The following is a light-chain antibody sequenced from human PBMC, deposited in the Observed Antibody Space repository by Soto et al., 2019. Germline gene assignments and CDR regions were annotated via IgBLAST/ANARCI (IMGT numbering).Light chain of an antibody. J-gene: IGKJ1*01. CDR1: QSVSSNY. Sequence: EIVLTQSPGTLSLSPGETATLSCRASQSVSSNYLAWYQQRPGQAPRLLIYGASNRATGIPDRFSGSGSGTDFTLTISRLEPEDFAVYYCQQYGSSPWTFGQGTKVDIK. CDR3: QQYGSSPWT. V-gene: IGKV3-20*01. CDR2: GAS.